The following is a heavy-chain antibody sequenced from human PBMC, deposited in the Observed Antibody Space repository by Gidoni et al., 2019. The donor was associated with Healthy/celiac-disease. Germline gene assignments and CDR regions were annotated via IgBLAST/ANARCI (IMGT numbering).Heavy chain of an antibody. Sequence: EVQLVESGGGLVQPGGSLRLSCSASGFTFSSYAMHWVRQAPGKGLEYVSAISSNGGSTYYADSVKGRFTISRDNSKNTLYLQMSSLRAEDTAVYYCVKGAGYSSAWDYFDYWGQGTLVTVSS. CDR1: GFTFSSYA. J-gene: IGHJ4*02. V-gene: IGHV3-64D*06. D-gene: IGHD6-19*01. CDR3: VKGAGYSSAWDYFDY. CDR2: ISSNGGST.